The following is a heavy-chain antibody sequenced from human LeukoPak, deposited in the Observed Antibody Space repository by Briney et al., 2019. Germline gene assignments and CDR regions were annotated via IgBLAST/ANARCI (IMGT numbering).Heavy chain of an antibody. D-gene: IGHD2/OR15-2a*01. CDR2: ISYDGSNK. CDR3: ARDSRDYFSLDY. Sequence: PGRSLRLSCAASGFTFTNSAMHWVRQAPGKGLEWVAVISYDGSNKYFADSVKGRFTISRDNSKNTLYLQMNSLRPEDTAVNYCARDSRDYFSLDYWGQGTLVTVSS. V-gene: IGHV3-30-3*01. J-gene: IGHJ4*02. CDR1: GFTFTNSA.